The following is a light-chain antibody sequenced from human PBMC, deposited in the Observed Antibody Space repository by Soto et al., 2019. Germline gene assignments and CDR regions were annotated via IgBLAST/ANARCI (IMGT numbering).Light chain of an antibody. V-gene: IGKV3-15*01. CDR3: LQHDSYPIT. CDR2: GAS. Sequence: EIVMTQSPATLSVSPGERATLSCRASPSVGSNLAWYQQKPGQAPRLLIYGASTRATGIPARFSGSGSGTEFTLTISSLQSEDFATYYCLQHDSYPITFGQGTRLEI. J-gene: IGKJ5*01. CDR1: PSVGSN.